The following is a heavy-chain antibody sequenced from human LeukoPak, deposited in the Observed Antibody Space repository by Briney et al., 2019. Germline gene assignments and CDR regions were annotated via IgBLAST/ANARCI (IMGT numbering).Heavy chain of an antibody. V-gene: IGHV4-4*02. Sequence: GSLRLSCAASDSSFRSHDMSWVRQPPGGGLEWIGEISLAGRTRYNPSLKSRVNISIDESKNHLYLNLASVTAADTAVYYCSRESGPFCPFGHWGQGTLVAVTS. CDR1: DSSFRSHD. CDR2: ISLAGRT. D-gene: IGHD1-26*01. J-gene: IGHJ4*02. CDR3: SRESGPFCPFGH.